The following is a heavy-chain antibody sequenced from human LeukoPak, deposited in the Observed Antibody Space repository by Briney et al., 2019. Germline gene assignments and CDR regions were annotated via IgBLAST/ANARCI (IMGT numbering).Heavy chain of an antibody. CDR1: GYSLNGYF. CDR2: VSHTGAT. Sequence: PSETLSLTCSVSGYSLNGYFWNWVRQTPEKGLEWIGYVSHTGATTSNPTLKSRVSITIDTSKSQISLTMTPVTAADSALYCCARDRRGSFYTFDLWGPGTIVSVS. J-gene: IGHJ3*01. CDR3: ARDRRGSFYTFDL. D-gene: IGHD1-26*01. V-gene: IGHV4-59*01.